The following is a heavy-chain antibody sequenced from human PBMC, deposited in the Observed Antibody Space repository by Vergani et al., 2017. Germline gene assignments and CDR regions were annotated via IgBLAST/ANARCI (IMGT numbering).Heavy chain of an antibody. CDR2: ISGSGGST. Sequence: VQLVESGGGLVQPGGSLRLSCAASGFTFSSYAMSWVRQAPGKGLEWVSAISGSGGSTYYADSVKGRFTISRDNSKNTLYLQMNSLRAEDTAVYYCAKHSYSSGWYGFDYYYGMDVWGQGTTVTVSS. D-gene: IGHD6-19*01. CDR3: AKHSYSSGWYGFDYYYGMDV. V-gene: IGHV3-23*04. CDR1: GFTFSSYA. J-gene: IGHJ6*02.